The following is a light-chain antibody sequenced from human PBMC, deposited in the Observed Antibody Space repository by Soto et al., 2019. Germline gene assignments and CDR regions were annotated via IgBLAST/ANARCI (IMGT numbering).Light chain of an antibody. CDR1: QSVSSSY. CDR3: QQYGSSPLT. V-gene: IGKV3-20*01. J-gene: IGKJ4*01. Sequence: EIVWTQSPGTLSLSPGERATLSCRASQSVSSSYLAWYQQKPGQAPRLRIYGASSRATGIPDRFSGSGSGTDFTLTISRLEPEDFAVYYWQQYGSSPLTFGGGTKVEIK. CDR2: GAS.